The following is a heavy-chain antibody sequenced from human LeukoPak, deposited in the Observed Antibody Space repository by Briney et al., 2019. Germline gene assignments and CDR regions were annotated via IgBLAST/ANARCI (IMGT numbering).Heavy chain of an antibody. V-gene: IGHV3-48*01. CDR1: GFTVSSNY. CDR2: ISSSSSTI. J-gene: IGHJ4*02. D-gene: IGHD3-9*01. CDR3: AREPELRYFDWFRPLPYYFDY. Sequence: GGSLRLSCAASGFTVSSNYMNWVRQAPGKGLEWVSYISSSSSTIYYADSVKGRFTISRDNAKNSLYLQMNSLRAEDTAVYYCAREPELRYFDWFRPLPYYFDYWGQGTLVTVSS.